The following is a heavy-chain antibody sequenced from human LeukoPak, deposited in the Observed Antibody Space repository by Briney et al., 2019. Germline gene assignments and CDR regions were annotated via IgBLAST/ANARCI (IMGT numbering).Heavy chain of an antibody. CDR3: ARGVRGVIRADYYYYMDV. CDR1: EFTFSSYS. J-gene: IGHJ6*03. CDR2: IVSGSTTI. Sequence: GGSLRLSCAASEFTFSSYSMNWVRQTPGKGLEWISYIVSGSTTIYYADSVEGRFTISRDDAKNSLFLQMNGLRAEDTAVYYCARGVRGVIRADYYYYMDVWGKGTTVTVSS. D-gene: IGHD3-10*01. V-gene: IGHV3-48*01.